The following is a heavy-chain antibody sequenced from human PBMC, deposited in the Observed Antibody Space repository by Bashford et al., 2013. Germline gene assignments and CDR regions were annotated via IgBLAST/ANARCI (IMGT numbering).Heavy chain of an antibody. D-gene: IGHD5-12*01. V-gene: IGHV1-69*13. J-gene: IGHJ4*02. CDR1: GGTFSSYA. CDR2: IIPIFGTA. CDR3: ARRGXYSGYDWYFDY. Sequence: SVKVSCKASGGTFSSYAISWVRQAPGQGLEWMGGIIPIFGTANYAQKFQGRVTITADESTSTAYMELSSLRSEDTAVYYXARRGXYSGYDWYFDYVGPGNPGHRLL.